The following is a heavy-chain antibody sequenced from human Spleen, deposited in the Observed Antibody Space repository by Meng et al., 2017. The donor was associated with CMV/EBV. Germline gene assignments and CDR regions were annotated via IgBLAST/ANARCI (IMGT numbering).Heavy chain of an antibody. Sequence: ASVKVSCKASGYTFTAYYIHWVQQAPGQGLEWMGWINPDNGGTSFAQKFQGRVTVTRDTSISTAYMELSRLRSDDTAVYYCAKSAQDIVVVPAAIGDYWGQGTLVTVSS. CDR3: AKSAQDIVVVPAAIGDY. CDR2: INPDNGGT. V-gene: IGHV1-2*02. CDR1: GYTFTAYY. J-gene: IGHJ4*02. D-gene: IGHD2-2*02.